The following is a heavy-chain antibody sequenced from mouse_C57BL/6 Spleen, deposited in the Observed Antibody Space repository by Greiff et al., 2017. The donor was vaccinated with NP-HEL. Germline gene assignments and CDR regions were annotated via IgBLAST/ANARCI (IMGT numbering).Heavy chain of an antibody. V-gene: IGHV10-3*01. CDR2: IRSKSSNYAT. CDR3: VRWGFTTVVAEYYYAMDY. Sequence: EVQGVESGGGLVQPKGSLKLSCAASGFTFNTYAMHWVRQAPGKGLEWVARIRSKSSNYATYYADSVKDRFTISRDDSQSMLYLHMNNLKTEDTAMYYCVRWGFTTVVAEYYYAMDYWGQGTSVTVSS. J-gene: IGHJ4*01. CDR1: GFTFNTYA. D-gene: IGHD1-1*01.